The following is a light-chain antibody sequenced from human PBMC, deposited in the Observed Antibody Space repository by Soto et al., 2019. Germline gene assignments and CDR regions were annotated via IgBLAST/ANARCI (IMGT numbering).Light chain of an antibody. V-gene: IGKV3-20*01. CDR2: GAS. Sequence: EVVLSQSPCTLSLSPGERATLSCRASQSVSSSHLAWYQQKPGQATRLLIYGASSRGAGIPERFSGRGSGTDFTLTISRLEPEDFAVYYCQQYDSSEYTFGQGTKVEVK. CDR3: QQYDSSEYT. CDR1: QSVSSSH. J-gene: IGKJ2*01.